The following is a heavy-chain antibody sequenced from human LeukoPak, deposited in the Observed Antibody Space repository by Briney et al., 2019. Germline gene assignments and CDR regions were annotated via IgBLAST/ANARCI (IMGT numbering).Heavy chain of an antibody. J-gene: IGHJ4*02. Sequence: PGGSLRLSCAASGFTFSSYAMSWVRQAPGKGLEWVSAISVSGGSTYYSDSVKGRFTISRDNSKNTLYLQMNSLRAEDTAVYYCAKDSPDVSAHFDYWGQGTLVTVSS. CDR2: ISVSGGST. CDR3: AKDSPDVSAHFDY. CDR1: GFTFSSYA. V-gene: IGHV3-23*01. D-gene: IGHD3-16*01.